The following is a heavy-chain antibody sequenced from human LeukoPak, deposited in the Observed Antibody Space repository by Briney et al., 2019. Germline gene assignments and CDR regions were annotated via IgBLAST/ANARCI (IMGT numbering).Heavy chain of an antibody. V-gene: IGHV6-1*01. CDR1: GDSVSSNSAA. D-gene: IGHD4-4*01. CDR2: TYYRSKWYN. J-gene: IGHJ4*02. Sequence: SQTLSLTCAISGDSVSSNSAAWNWIRQSPSRGLEWLGRTYYRSKWYNDYAVSVKSRITINPDTSKNQFSLQLNSVTPEDTAVYYCAKELVNNYADLGFFDYWGQGTLVTVSS. CDR3: AKELVNNYADLGFFDY.